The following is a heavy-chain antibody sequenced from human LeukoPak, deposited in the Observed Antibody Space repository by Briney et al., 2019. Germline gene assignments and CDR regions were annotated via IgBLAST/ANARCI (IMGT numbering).Heavy chain of an antibody. CDR2: IYYSGST. CDR3: ARRASYRPFDC. V-gene: IGHV4-39*07. Sequence: SETLSLTCTVSGGSISSSSYYWGWIRQPPGKGLEWIGSIYYSGSTYYNPSLKSRVAISVDTSKNQFSLKLSSVSAADTAVYYCARRASYRPFDCWGQGTLVTVSS. CDR1: GGSISSSSYY. D-gene: IGHD3-16*02. J-gene: IGHJ4*02.